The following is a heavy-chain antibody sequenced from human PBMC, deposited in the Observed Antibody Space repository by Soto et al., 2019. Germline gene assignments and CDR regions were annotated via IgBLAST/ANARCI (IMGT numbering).Heavy chain of an antibody. Sequence: QVQLQESGPGLVKPSGTLSLTCAVSSGSISNDNWWNWVRQPPGKGLVWIGEIFPSGSTHYNPSLKSPVTISLDKSTNQVSLHLSSVTAADTDVYYCATNSYDSLGVWGQGTTVSVSS. CDR2: IFPSGST. V-gene: IGHV4-4*02. J-gene: IGHJ6*02. CDR3: ATNSYDSLGV. CDR1: SGSISNDNW.